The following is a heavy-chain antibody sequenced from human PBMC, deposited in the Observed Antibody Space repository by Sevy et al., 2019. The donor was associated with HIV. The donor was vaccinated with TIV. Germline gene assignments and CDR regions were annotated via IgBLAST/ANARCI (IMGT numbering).Heavy chain of an antibody. J-gene: IGHJ4*02. CDR2: ISGSGGST. V-gene: IGHV3-23*01. Sequence: GGSLRLSCAASGFTFSSYAMSWVRQAPGKGLEWVSAISGSGGSTYYADSVKGRFTISRDNSKNTRYLQMNSLRAEDTAVYYCAKDLFYCSGGSCYSAFDYWGQGTLVTVSS. CDR1: GFTFSSYA. CDR3: AKDLFYCSGGSCYSAFDY. D-gene: IGHD2-15*01.